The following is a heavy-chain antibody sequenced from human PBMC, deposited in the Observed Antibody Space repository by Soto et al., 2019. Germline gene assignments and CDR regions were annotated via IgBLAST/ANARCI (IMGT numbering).Heavy chain of an antibody. V-gene: IGHV4-39*01. D-gene: IGHD4-17*01. Sequence: SETLSLTYTVSGGSISSISYYWGWIRQPPGKGLEWIGSIYYSGSTYYNPSLKSRVTISVDTSKNQFSLTLSSVTAADTAVYYCARHGGYGGNSVYYYYGMDVWGQGTTVTVSS. CDR2: IYYSGST. CDR1: GGSISSISYY. CDR3: ARHGGYGGNSVYYYYGMDV. J-gene: IGHJ6*02.